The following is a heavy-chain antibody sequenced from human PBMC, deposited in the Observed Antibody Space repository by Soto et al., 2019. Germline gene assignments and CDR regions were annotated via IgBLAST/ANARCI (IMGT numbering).Heavy chain of an antibody. CDR3: ARILRGSSGPGDY. V-gene: IGHV2-26*01. Sequence: GSGPTLVNPTDTLTLTCTVSGFSLSNARMGVSWIRQPPGKALEWLAHIFSNDEKSYSTSLKSRLTISKDTSKSQVVLTMTNMDPVDTATYYCARILRGSSGPGDYWGQGTLVTVSS. J-gene: IGHJ4*02. CDR1: GFSLSNARMG. CDR2: IFSNDEK. D-gene: IGHD3-22*01.